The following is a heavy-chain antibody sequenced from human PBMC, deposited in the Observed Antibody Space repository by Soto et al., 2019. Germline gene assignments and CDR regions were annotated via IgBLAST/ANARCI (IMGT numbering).Heavy chain of an antibody. D-gene: IGHD2-15*01. CDR2: IYYSGST. J-gene: IGHJ5*02. CDR3: ARGASVGRWFDA. CDR1: GGSISSCVYY. Sequence: PSETLSLTGTVSGGSISSCVYYWSWILHHPGKGLEWIGYIYYSGSTYYNPSLKSRVTISVDTSKNQFSLKLSSVAAADTAVYYCARGASVGRWFDAWGQGTLVTVSS. V-gene: IGHV4-31*03.